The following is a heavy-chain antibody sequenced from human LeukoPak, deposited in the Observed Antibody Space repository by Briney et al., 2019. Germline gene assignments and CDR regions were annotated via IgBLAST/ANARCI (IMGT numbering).Heavy chain of an antibody. J-gene: IGHJ6*03. CDR2: MIPNSGNT. CDR1: GYTFTSYD. CDR3: ARGGQTGTTSYYYYYMDV. Sequence: GASVKVSCKASGYTFTSYDINWVRQATGQGLEWMGWMIPNSGNTGYAQKFQGRVTMTRNTSISTAYMELSSPRSEDTAVYYCARGGQTGTTSYYYYYMDVWGKGTTVTVSS. V-gene: IGHV1-8*01. D-gene: IGHD1-7*01.